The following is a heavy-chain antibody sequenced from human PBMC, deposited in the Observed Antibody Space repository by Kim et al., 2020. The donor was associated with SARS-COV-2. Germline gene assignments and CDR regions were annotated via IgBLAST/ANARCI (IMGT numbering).Heavy chain of an antibody. V-gene: IGHV1-69*04. CDR2: IIPILGIA. Sequence: SVKVSCKASGGTFSSYAISWVRQAPGQGLEWMGRIIPILGIANYAQKFQGRVTITADKSTSTAYMELSSLRSEDTAVYYCASGPSRMIVVVIRPTPAEYFQHWGQGTLVTVSS. CDR3: ASGPSRMIVVVIRPTPAEYFQH. D-gene: IGHD3-22*01. CDR1: GGTFSSYA. J-gene: IGHJ1*01.